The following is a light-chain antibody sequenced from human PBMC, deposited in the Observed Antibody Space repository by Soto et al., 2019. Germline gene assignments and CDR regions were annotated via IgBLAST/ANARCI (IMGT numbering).Light chain of an antibody. CDR1: QGIGCA. CDR2: DAS. CDR3: QQSYSIPFT. V-gene: IGKV1-13*02. J-gene: IGKJ3*01. Sequence: ALQLTQSPSSLSASVEDRVTITCRASQGIGCALAWYQQKPGKAPKSLIYDASSLESGVPSRFSGSGAGKDFTLAISSLQPEDFATYSCQQSYSIPFTFGPGTKVDIK.